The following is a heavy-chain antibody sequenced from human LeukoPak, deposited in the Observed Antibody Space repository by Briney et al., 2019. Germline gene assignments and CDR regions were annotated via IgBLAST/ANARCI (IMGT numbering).Heavy chain of an antibody. V-gene: IGHV4-59*12. J-gene: IGHJ6*03. D-gene: IGHD2-2*01. CDR1: GGSISSYY. CDR3: ARAIRRLYYYYYMDV. CDR2: IYYSGST. Sequence: SETLSLTCTVSGGSISSYYWSWIQQPPGKGLEWIGYIYYSGSTNYNPSLKSRVTISVDTSKNQFSLKLSSVTAADTAVYYCARAIRRLYYYYYMDVWGKGTTVTVSS.